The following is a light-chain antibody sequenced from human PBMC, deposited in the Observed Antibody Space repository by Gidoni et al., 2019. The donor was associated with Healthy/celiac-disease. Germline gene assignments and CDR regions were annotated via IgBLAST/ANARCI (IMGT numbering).Light chain of an antibody. Sequence: VLTQSPATLSLSPGERATLSCRSSQSVSSYLAWYQQKPGQAPRLLIDDASNRATGIPARFSGSGSGTDCTLTISSLEPEDFAVDYCQQRSNWPPITFXXXTRLEIK. CDR3: QQRSNWPPIT. V-gene: IGKV3-11*01. CDR2: DAS. J-gene: IGKJ5*01. CDR1: QSVSSY.